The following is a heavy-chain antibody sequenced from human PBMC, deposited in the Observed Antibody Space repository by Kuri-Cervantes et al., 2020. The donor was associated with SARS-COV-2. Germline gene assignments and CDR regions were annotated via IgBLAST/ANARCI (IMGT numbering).Heavy chain of an antibody. CDR3: AKVVVAATPREGYYYYYMDV. J-gene: IGHJ6*03. CDR1: GFTFSSYA. Sequence: GESLKISCAASGFTFSSYAMSWVRQAPGKGLEWVSAISGSGGSTYYADSVKGRFTISRDNSKNTLYLQMNSLRAEDTAVYYCAKVVVAATPREGYYYYYMDVWGKGTTVTVSS. D-gene: IGHD2-15*01. CDR2: ISGSGGST. V-gene: IGHV3-23*01.